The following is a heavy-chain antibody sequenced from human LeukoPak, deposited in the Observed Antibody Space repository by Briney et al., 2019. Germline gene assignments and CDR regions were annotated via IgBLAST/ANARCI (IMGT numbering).Heavy chain of an antibody. Sequence: SETLSLTCTVSGGSISSYYWSWIRQPPGKGLEWIGYIYYSGSTNYNPSLKSRVTISVDTSKNQFSLKLSSVTAADTAVYYRARVERSSGWYLYYWGQGTLVTVSS. D-gene: IGHD6-19*01. CDR3: ARVERSSGWYLYY. J-gene: IGHJ4*02. CDR2: IYYSGST. V-gene: IGHV4-59*01. CDR1: GGSISSYY.